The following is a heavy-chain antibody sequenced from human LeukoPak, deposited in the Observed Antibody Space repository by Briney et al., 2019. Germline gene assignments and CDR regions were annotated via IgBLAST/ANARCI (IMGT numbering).Heavy chain of an antibody. Sequence: PSETLSLTCTVSGGSISSSSYYWGWIRQPPGKGLEWIGNIYYSGNTYYNPSLKSRVTISVDTSKNQFSLKLSSVTAADTAVYYCARRAFGSGSYYRRYYFDYWGQGTLVTVSS. D-gene: IGHD3-10*01. CDR3: ARRAFGSGSYYRRYYFDY. J-gene: IGHJ4*02. CDR1: GGSISSSSYY. V-gene: IGHV4-39*01. CDR2: IYYSGNT.